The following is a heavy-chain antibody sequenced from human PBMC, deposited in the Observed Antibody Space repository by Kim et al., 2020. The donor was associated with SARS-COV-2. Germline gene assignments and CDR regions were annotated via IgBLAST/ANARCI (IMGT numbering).Heavy chain of an antibody. CDR2: ISSSSSTI. V-gene: IGHV3-48*02. J-gene: IGHJ6*02. CDR1: GFTFSTYS. CDR3: ARDRTSERRMDV. Sequence: GGSLRLSCAASGFTFSTYSMNWVHQAPGKGLEWFSYISSSSSTIYYADSVKGRFTISRDNAKNSLYLQMNSLRDEDTAVYYCARDRTSERRMDVWGQGTTVTVSS. D-gene: IGHD6-25*01.